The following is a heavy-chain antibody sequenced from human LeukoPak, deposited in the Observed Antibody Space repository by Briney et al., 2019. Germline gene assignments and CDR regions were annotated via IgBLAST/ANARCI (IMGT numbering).Heavy chain of an antibody. D-gene: IGHD6-13*01. V-gene: IGHV4-4*02. J-gene: IGHJ4*02. Sequence: SETLSLTCAVSGGSISSSNWWSWVRQPPGKGLEWIGEIYHSGSTNYNPSLKSRVTISVDKSNNQLSLKLSSVTAADTAVYYCARQMSGIAAPYFDYWGQGTLVTVSS. CDR2: IYHSGST. CDR1: GGSISSSNW. CDR3: ARQMSGIAAPYFDY.